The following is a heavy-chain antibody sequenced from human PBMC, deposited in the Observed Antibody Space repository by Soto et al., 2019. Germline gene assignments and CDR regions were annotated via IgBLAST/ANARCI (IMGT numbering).Heavy chain of an antibody. J-gene: IGHJ4*02. V-gene: IGHV1-69*12. Sequence: QVQLVQSGAEVKKPGSSVKVSCEASGGTFSSYAISWMRQAPGQGLEWMGGIIPIFGTANYAQKFQGRATITADESTSTAYMELSSLRSEDTAVYYCASQRGYSGYDSDYWGQGTLVTVSS. CDR3: ASQRGYSGYDSDY. CDR2: IIPIFGTA. CDR1: GGTFSSYA. D-gene: IGHD5-12*01.